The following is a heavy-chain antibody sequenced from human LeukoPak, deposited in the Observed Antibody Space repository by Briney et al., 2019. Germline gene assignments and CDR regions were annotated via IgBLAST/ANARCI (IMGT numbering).Heavy chain of an antibody. V-gene: IGHV1-69*05. D-gene: IGHD1-26*01. J-gene: IGHJ4*02. CDR3: ARGYSGSSYYFDY. Sequence: ASVKVSCKASGGTFSSYAISWVRQAPGQGLEWMGGIIPIFGTANYAQKFQGRVTITTDEPTSTAYMELSSLRSEDTAVYYCARGYSGSSYYFDYWGQGTLVTVSS. CDR2: IIPIFGTA. CDR1: GGTFSSYA.